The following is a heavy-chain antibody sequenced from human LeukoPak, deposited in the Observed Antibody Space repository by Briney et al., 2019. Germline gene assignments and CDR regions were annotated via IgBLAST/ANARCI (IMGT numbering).Heavy chain of an antibody. J-gene: IGHJ4*02. CDR1: GGSISSYY. CDR2: IYYSGST. CDR3: ASVRGYCSGGSCYDYYFDY. V-gene: IGHV4-59*01. D-gene: IGHD2-15*01. Sequence: SEILSLTCTVSGGSISSYYWSWIRQPPGKGLEWIGYIYYSGSTNYNPSLKSRVTISVDTSKNQFSLKLSSVTAADTAVYYCASVRGYCSGGSCYDYYFDYWGQGTLVTVSS.